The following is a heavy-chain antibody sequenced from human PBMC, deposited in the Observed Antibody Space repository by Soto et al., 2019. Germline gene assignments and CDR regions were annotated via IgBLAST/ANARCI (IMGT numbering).Heavy chain of an antibody. CDR3: ARYLSYDSSGYYYVPPYYYYGMDV. Sequence: PGGSLRLSCAASGFTVSSNYMSWVRQAPGKGLEWVSVIYSGGSTYYADSVKGRFTISRDNSKNTLYLQMNSLRAEDTAVYYCARYLSYDSSGYYYVPPYYYYGMDVWGQGTTVTVSS. CDR1: GFTVSSNY. D-gene: IGHD3-22*01. J-gene: IGHJ6*02. CDR2: IYSGGST. V-gene: IGHV3-53*01.